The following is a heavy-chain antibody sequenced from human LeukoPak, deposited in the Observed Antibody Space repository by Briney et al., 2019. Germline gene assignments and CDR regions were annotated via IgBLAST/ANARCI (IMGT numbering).Heavy chain of an antibody. D-gene: IGHD4-23*01. CDR3: AILDSDYFGNY. J-gene: IGHJ4*02. CDR1: GGSISSGDYY. V-gene: IGHV4-30-4*01. Sequence: SETLSLTCTVSGGSISSGDYYWSWIRQPPGKGLEWIGYIYYSGSTYYNPSLKSRVTISVDTSKNQFSLKLSSVTAADTAVYYCAILDSDYFGNYWGQGTLVTVSS. CDR2: IYYSGST.